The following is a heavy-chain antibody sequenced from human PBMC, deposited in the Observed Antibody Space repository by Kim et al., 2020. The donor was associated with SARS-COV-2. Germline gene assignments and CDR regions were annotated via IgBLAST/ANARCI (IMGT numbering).Heavy chain of an antibody. D-gene: IGHD3-16*02. CDR2: IYYSGST. J-gene: IGHJ4*02. CDR1: GGSISSSSYY. Sequence: SETLSLTCTVSGGSISSSSYYWGWIRQPPGKGLEWIGSIYYSGSTYYNPSLKSRVTISVDTSKNQFSLKLSSVTAADTAVYYCASPVMITFGGVIFPGNYQFDYWGQGTLVTVSS. V-gene: IGHV4-39*01. CDR3: ASPVMITFGGVIFPGNYQFDY.